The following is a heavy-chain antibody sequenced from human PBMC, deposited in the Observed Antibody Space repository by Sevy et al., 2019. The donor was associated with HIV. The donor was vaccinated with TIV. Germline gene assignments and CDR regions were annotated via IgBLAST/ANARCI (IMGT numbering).Heavy chain of an antibody. CDR2: INHSGST. V-gene: IGHV4-34*01. Sequence: TLSLTCAVYGGSFSGYYWSWIRQPPGKGLEWIGEINHSGSTNYNPSLKSRVTISVDTSKNQFSLKLSSVTAADTAVYYCARAPGCSSTSCYDIPWDYYGMDVWGQGTTVTVSS. CDR3: ARAPGCSSTSCYDIPWDYYGMDV. D-gene: IGHD2-2*01. J-gene: IGHJ6*02. CDR1: GGSFSGYY.